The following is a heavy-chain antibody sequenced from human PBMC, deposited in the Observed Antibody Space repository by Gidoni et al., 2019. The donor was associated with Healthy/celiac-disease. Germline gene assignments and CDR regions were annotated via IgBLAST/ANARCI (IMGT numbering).Heavy chain of an antibody. Sequence: QVQLFQSGSEVTKPGASVKVSCKASGYTFTSYYMHWVRQAPGQGLEWMGIINPSGGSTSYAQKFQGRGTMTRDTSTSTVYMELSSLRSEETAVYYCARETYDAFDIWGQGTMVTVSS. V-gene: IGHV1-46*01. CDR3: ARETYDAFDI. CDR1: GYTFTSYY. CDR2: INPSGGST. J-gene: IGHJ3*02.